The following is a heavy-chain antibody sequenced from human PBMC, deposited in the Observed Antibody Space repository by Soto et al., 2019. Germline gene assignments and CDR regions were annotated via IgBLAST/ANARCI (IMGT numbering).Heavy chain of an antibody. Sequence: QVQLVQSGAEVKKPGASVQVSCKTSGYTFTSYDINWVRQAPGQGLEWVGWMNTNSDDTRSAQKFRGRLTLARDKSMRAVSMKLSNLRPDDTAVYYCAREWSAAGHFYGMDVWGQGTTVAVSS. J-gene: IGHJ6*02. D-gene: IGHD6-13*01. CDR1: GYTFTSYD. V-gene: IGHV1-8*01. CDR2: MNTNSDDT. CDR3: AREWSAAGHFYGMDV.